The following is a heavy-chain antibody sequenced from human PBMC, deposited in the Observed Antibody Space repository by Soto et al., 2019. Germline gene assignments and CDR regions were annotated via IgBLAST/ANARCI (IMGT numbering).Heavy chain of an antibody. CDR2: IYYSGST. CDR1: GGSISSYY. CDR3: ARVNSIFGVVHTFDY. J-gene: IGHJ4*02. Sequence: PSETLSLTCTVSGGSISSYYWSWIRQPPGKGLEWIGYIYYSGSTNYNPSLKSRVTISVDTSKNQFSLKLSSVTAADTALYYCARVNSIFGVVHTFDYWGQGTLVTVSS. V-gene: IGHV4-59*01. D-gene: IGHD3-3*01.